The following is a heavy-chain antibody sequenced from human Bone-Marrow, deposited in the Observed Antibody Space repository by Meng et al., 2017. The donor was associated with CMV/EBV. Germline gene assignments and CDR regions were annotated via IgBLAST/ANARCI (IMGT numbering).Heavy chain of an antibody. CDR1: GGSISSSSYY. Sequence: SETLSLTCTVSGGSISSSSYYWGWIRQPPGKGLEWIGSIYYSGSTYYNPSLKSRVTISVDTSKIQFSLKLSSVTAADTAVYYCARRVYSSSWYFDPWGQGTLVTVSS. CDR2: IYYSGST. D-gene: IGHD6-13*01. J-gene: IGHJ4*02. V-gene: IGHV4-39*07. CDR3: ARRVYSSSWYFDP.